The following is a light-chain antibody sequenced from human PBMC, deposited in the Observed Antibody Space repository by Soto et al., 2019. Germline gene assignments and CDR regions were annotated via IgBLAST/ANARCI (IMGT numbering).Light chain of an antibody. CDR2: GAS. V-gene: IGKV3-20*01. Sequence: EIVLTQFPGTLSLSPGGRATLSCRASQSVSRRLAWYQHRPGQSPRLLISGASMRASGVPVRFSGSGSGTDFTLTISRLEPEDFAVYYCQKYNEWPWTFGPGTKVEIK. J-gene: IGKJ1*01. CDR3: QKYNEWPWT. CDR1: QSVSRR.